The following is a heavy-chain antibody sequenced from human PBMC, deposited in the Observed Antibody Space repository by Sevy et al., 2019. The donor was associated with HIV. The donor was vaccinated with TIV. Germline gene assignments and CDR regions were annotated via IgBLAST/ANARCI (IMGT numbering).Heavy chain of an antibody. D-gene: IGHD2-21*01. Sequence: GGSLRLSCAASGFTFSSYSMNWVRQAPGKGLEWVSSISSSSSYIYYANSVKGRFTISRDNAKNSLYLQMNSLRAEDTAVYYCASYLVHQASDYWGQGTLVTVSS. J-gene: IGHJ4*02. CDR2: ISSSSSYI. CDR1: GFTFSSYS. V-gene: IGHV3-21*01. CDR3: ASYLVHQASDY.